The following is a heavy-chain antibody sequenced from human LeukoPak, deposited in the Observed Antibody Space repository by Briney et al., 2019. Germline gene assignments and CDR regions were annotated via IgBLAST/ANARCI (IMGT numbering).Heavy chain of an antibody. J-gene: IGHJ4*02. D-gene: IGHD1-26*01. Sequence: GESLKISCKGSGYSFTSYWIGWVRQMPGKGLEWMGIIYPGDSDTRYSPSFQGQVTISADKSISTAYLQWGSLKAPDTAMYYCARRLTESGSYYLDYWGQGTLVTVSS. CDR2: IYPGDSDT. CDR1: GYSFTSYW. V-gene: IGHV5-51*01. CDR3: ARRLTESGSYYLDY.